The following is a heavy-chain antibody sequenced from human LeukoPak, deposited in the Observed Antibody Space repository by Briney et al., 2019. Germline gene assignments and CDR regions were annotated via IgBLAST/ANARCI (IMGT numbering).Heavy chain of an antibody. CDR1: GFTFSGSA. J-gene: IGHJ4*02. Sequence: GGSLRLSCAASGFTFSGSAMHWVRQASGKGLEWVGRIRSKANSYATAYAASVKGRFTISRDDSKNTAYLQMNSLKTEDTAVYYCTTAGYYDSSGYWSDYWGQGTLVTVSS. D-gene: IGHD3-22*01. CDR3: TTAGYYDSSGYWSDY. V-gene: IGHV3-73*01. CDR2: IRSKANSYAT.